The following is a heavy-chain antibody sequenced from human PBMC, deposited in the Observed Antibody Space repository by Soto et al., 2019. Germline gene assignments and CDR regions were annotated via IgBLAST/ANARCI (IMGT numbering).Heavy chain of an antibody. Sequence: QVQLVASGGGLVKPGGSLRLSCAASGFTFSDYYMSWIRQAPGKGLEWVSYISSSGSTIYYADSVKGRFTISRDNAKNSRYRQMNCLGAEDMSVYYWAREGGGGSYFYFDYWGQGTLVTVSS. CDR2: ISSSGSTI. CDR3: AREGGGGSYFYFDY. V-gene: IGHV3-11*01. D-gene: IGHD1-26*01. CDR1: GFTFSDYY. J-gene: IGHJ4*02.